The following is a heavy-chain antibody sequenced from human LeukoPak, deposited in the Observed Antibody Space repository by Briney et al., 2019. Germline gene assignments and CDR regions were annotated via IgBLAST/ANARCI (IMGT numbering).Heavy chain of an antibody. Sequence: GGSLRLSCAASGFTFSSYGMHWVRQAPGKGLEWVAVIWYVGSNKYYADSVKGRFTISRDNSKNTLYLQMNSLRAEDTAVYYCARNGYSSSWYGYYYYYYMDVWGKGTTVTVSS. CDR1: GFTFSSYG. J-gene: IGHJ6*03. CDR2: IWYVGSNK. V-gene: IGHV3-33*01. CDR3: ARNGYSSSWYGYYYYYYMDV. D-gene: IGHD6-13*01.